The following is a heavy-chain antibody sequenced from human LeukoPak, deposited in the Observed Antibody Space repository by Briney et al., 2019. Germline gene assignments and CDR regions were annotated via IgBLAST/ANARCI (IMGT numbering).Heavy chain of an antibody. J-gene: IGHJ4*02. Sequence: GASVKVSCKASGYTFTGYYMHWVRQAPGQGLEWMGRINPNSGGTNYAQKFQGRVTMTRDTSISTAYMELSRLRSDDTAVYYCARDLDIEGYCSSTSRQSFWGQGTLVTVSS. D-gene: IGHD2-2*01. V-gene: IGHV1-2*06. CDR3: ARDLDIEGYCSSTSRQSF. CDR2: INPNSGGT. CDR1: GYTFTGYY.